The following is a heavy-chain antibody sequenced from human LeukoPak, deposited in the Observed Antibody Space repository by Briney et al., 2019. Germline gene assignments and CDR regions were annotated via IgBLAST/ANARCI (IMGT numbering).Heavy chain of an antibody. V-gene: IGHV4-34*01. D-gene: IGHD3-10*01. CDR2: INHSGST. CDR3: ARGPPTVTMVRGAIDY. CDR1: GGSFSGYY. J-gene: IGHJ4*02. Sequence: SETLSLTCAVYGGSFSGYYWSWIRQPPGKGLEWIGEINHSGSTNYNLSLKSRVTISVDTSKNQFSLKLSSVTAADTAVYYCARGPPTVTMVRGAIDYWGQGTLVTVSS.